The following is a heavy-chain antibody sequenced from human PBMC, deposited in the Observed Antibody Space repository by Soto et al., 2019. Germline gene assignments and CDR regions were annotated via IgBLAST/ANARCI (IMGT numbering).Heavy chain of an antibody. J-gene: IGHJ6*02. CDR2: ISYDGSNK. Sequence: QVQLVESGGGVVQPGRSLRLSCAASGFTFSSYAMHWVRQAPGKGLEWVAVISYDGSNKYYADSVKGRFTISRDNSKNTLYLQMNSLRAEDTAVYYCARDRATGRQGYYYGMDVWGQGTTVTVSS. CDR1: GFTFSSYA. CDR3: ARDRATGRQGYYYGMDV. V-gene: IGHV3-30-3*01.